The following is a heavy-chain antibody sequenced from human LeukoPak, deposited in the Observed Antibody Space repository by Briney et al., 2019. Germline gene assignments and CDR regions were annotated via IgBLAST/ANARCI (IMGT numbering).Heavy chain of an antibody. J-gene: IGHJ6*02. CDR1: GFTFSSYS. D-gene: IGHD2-15*01. CDR3: ARDGSSDRPFYGMDV. V-gene: IGHV3-21*01. CDR2: ISSSSSYI. Sequence: GGSLRLSCAASGFTFSSYSMTWVRQAPGKGLEWVSSISSSSSYIYYADSVKGRFTISRDNAKNSLYLQMNSLRAEDTAVYYCARDGSSDRPFYGMDVWGQGTTVTVSS.